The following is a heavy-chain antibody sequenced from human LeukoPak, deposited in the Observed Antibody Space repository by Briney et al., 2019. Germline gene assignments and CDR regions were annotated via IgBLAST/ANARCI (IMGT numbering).Heavy chain of an antibody. CDR3: ARLWSAPDY. D-gene: IGHD5-18*01. CDR1: GFTFSTYA. CDR2: ISYDGSNK. Sequence: GGSLRLSCAASGFTFSTYAMHWVRHAPGKGLEWVAVISYDGSNKYYADSVKGRFTISRDNSKNTMYLQMNSLRADDTAVYYCARLWSAPDYWGQGTVVTVSS. V-gene: IGHV3-30-3*01. J-gene: IGHJ4*02.